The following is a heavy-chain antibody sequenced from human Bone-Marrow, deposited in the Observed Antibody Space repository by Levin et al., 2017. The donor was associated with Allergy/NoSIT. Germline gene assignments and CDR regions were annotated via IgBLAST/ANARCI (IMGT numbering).Heavy chain of an antibody. V-gene: IGHV4-4*02. D-gene: IGHD2-2*01. CDR2: IYHSGST. Sequence: SETLSLTCAVSGGSISSSNWWSWVRQPPGKGLEWIGEIYHSGSTNYNPSLKSRVTISVDKSKNQFSLKLSSVTAADTAVYYCARSRGYCSSTSCYWPDYYYYYGMDVWGQGTTVTVSS. CDR3: ARSRGYCSSTSCYWPDYYYYYGMDV. CDR1: GGSISSSNW. J-gene: IGHJ6*02.